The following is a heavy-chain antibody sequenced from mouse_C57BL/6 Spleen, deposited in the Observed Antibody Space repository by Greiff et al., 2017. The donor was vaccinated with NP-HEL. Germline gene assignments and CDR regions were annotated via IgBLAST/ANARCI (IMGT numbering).Heavy chain of an antibody. CDR2: IRNKANGYTT. V-gene: IGHV7-3*01. D-gene: IGHD3-3*01. CDR1: GFTFTAYY. CDR3: ARYGGRGYFDY. J-gene: IGHJ2*01. Sequence: RVESGGGLVQPGGSLSLSCAASGFTFTAYYMSWVRQPPGKALEWLGFIRNKANGYTTEYSASVKGRFTISRDNSQSILYLQMNALRAEDSATYYCARYGGRGYFDYWGQGTTLTVSS.